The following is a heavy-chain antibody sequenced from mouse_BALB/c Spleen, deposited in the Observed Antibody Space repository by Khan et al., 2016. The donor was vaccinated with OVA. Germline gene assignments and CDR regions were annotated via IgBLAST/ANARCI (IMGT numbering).Heavy chain of an antibody. CDR2: ISYSGST. CDR1: GYSITSDYA. V-gene: IGHV3-2*02. J-gene: IGHJ2*01. Sequence: EVQLKESGPGLVKPSQSLSLTCTVTGYSITSDYAWNWIRQFPGNKLEWMGYISYSGSTSYNPSLKSRISITRDTSKNQFFLQLNSVTTEDTATYNYARWGNSYIDYWGQGTTLTVSS. CDR3: ARWGNSYIDY.